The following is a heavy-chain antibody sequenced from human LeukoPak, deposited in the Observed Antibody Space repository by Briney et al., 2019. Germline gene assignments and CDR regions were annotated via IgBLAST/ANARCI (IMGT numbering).Heavy chain of an antibody. CDR1: GFTFSTYA. CDR3: AKAVKGYYYYYMDV. V-gene: IGHV3-30*02. Sequence: AGGSLRLSCAASGFTFSTYAMHWVRQAPGKGLEWVAFIRSDASKKYYADSVKGRFAISRDNSKNTLYLQMNSLRAEDTAVYYCAKAVKGYYYYYMDVWGKGTTVTVSS. J-gene: IGHJ6*03. CDR2: IRSDASKK.